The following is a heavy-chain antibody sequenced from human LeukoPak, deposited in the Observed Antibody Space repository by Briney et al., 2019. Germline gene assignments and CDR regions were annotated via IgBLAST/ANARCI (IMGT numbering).Heavy chain of an antibody. V-gene: IGHV5-51*01. J-gene: IGHJ4*01. CDR1: GYSFTSYW. CDR2: IYPGDSDT. Sequence: GESLKISRQGFGYSFTSYWIGWVRPVPGKGLEWMGMIYPGDSDTKYSPSFQGQVTISADQSISTACLEWGSLKGSDTAMYYCATCLSGGSCSFDDWGQGCLVTVS. CDR3: ATCLSGGSCSFDD. D-gene: IGHD2-15*01.